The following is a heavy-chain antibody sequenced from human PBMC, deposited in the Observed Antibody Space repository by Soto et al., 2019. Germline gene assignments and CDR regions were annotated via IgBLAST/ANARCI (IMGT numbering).Heavy chain of an antibody. CDR2: IIPIFGTA. V-gene: IGHV1-69*13. Sequence: SVKVSCKASGGTFSSYAISWVRQAPGQGLEWMGGIIPIFGTANYAQKFQGRVTVTADESTSTAYMELSSLRSEDTAVYYCARKVPAAGKGYFDYWGQGPLVTVSS. CDR3: ARKVPAAGKGYFDY. CDR1: GGTFSSYA. J-gene: IGHJ4*02. D-gene: IGHD6-13*01.